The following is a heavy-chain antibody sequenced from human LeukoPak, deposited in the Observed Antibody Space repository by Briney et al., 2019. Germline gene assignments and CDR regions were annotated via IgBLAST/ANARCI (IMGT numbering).Heavy chain of an antibody. J-gene: IGHJ4*02. CDR3: ARISDFALDY. CDR2: IYPGDSDP. Sequence: GESLKISCKVSGYSFTTYWIAWVRQMPEKGLEWMGIIYPGDSDPRYSPSFQGQVTISADKSINTAYLQWSSLKASDTAIYYCARISDFALDYWGQGTLVTVSS. V-gene: IGHV5-51*01. D-gene: IGHD3-3*01. CDR1: GYSFTTYW.